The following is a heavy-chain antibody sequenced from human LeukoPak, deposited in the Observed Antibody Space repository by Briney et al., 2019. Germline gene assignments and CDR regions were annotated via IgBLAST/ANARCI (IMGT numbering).Heavy chain of an antibody. J-gene: IGHJ4*02. D-gene: IGHD2/OR15-2a*01. CDR2: IYYSGST. V-gene: IGHV4-59*01. CDR3: ARDRRYFSF. CDR1: GGSISSYY. Sequence: KPSETLSLTCTVSGGSISSYYWSWIRQPPGKGLEWIGYIYYSGSTNYNPSLKSRVTISVDTSKNQFSLKLSSVTAADTAVYYCARDRRYFSFWGQGTLVTVSS.